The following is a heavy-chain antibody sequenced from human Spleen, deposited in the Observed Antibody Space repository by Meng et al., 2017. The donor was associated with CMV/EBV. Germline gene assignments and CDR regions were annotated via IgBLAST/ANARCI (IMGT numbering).Heavy chain of an antibody. J-gene: IGHJ4*02. CDR3: ARDFRSGYADY. CDR2: ISYDGSIE. CDR1: GFTFSSYA. D-gene: IGHD3-3*01. V-gene: IGHV3-30*09. Sequence: GGSLRLSCAASGFTFSSYAMHWVRQAPGRGLEWVAVISYDGSIEYYADSVTGRFAVSRDNSKNSLYLQMNSLRAEDTAVYYCARDFRSGYADYWGQGALVTVSS.